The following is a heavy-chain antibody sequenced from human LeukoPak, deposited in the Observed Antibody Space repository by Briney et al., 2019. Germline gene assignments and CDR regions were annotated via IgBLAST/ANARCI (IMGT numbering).Heavy chain of an antibody. CDR3: ASGGIVATIFY. J-gene: IGHJ4*02. CDR2: INHSGST. D-gene: IGHD5-12*01. CDR1: GGPFSGYY. Sequence: SETLSLTCAVYGGPFSGYYWSWIRQPPGKGLEWIGEINHSGSTNYNPSLKSRVTISVDTSKNQFSLKLSSVTAADTAVYYCASGGIVATIFYWGQGTLVTVSS. V-gene: IGHV4-34*01.